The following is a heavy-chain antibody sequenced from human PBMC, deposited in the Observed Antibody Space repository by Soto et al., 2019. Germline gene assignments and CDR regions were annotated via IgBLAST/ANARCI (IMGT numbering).Heavy chain of an antibody. CDR2: INPNADTT. CDR3: ARRGSGSNSDF. CDR1: GYAFTSNS. J-gene: IGHJ4*02. D-gene: IGHD3-10*01. Sequence: QVHLVQSGAEVRKPGASVKVSCRASGYAFTSNSMQWVRQAPGQGLEWMGIINPNADTTTYAQKFTGRVTMTRDTSTRTVYMELTSLRSEDTAVYYCARRGSGSNSDFWGQGTLVTVSS. V-gene: IGHV1-46*03.